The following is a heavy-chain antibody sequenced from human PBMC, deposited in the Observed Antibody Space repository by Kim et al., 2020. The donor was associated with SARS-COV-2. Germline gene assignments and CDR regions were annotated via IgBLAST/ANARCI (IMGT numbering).Heavy chain of an antibody. CDR3: ASIGRYIWGSYRKYFDY. D-gene: IGHD3-16*02. J-gene: IGHJ4*02. V-gene: IGHV3-11*01. Sequence: VKGRFTISRDNAKNSLYLQMNSLRAEDTAVYYCASIGRYIWGSYRKYFDYWGQGTLVTVSS.